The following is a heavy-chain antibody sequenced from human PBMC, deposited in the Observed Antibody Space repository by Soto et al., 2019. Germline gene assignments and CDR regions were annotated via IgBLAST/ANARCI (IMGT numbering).Heavy chain of an antibody. Sequence: EVQLVESGGGLVQPGGSPRLSCAASGFTVSSNYMSWVRQAPGEGLEWVSVIYSGGSTYYADSEKGRFTISRDNSKNTLYLQMNSLRAEDTAVYYCARGLYSGWHYFDYWGQGTLVTVSS. D-gene: IGHD5-12*01. V-gene: IGHV3-66*01. CDR3: ARGLYSGWHYFDY. J-gene: IGHJ4*02. CDR2: IYSGGST. CDR1: GFTVSSNY.